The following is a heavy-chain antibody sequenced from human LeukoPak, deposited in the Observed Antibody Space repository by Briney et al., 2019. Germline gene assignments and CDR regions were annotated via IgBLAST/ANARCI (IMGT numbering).Heavy chain of an antibody. J-gene: IGHJ4*02. CDR3: ATTSITMVRGVIITLPDY. CDR2: IKQDGSEK. V-gene: IGHV3-7*01. D-gene: IGHD3-10*01. Sequence: PGGSLRLSCAASGFTFSSYWMSWVRQAPGKGLEWVANIKQDGSEKYYVDSVKGRFTISRDNAKNSLYLQMNSLRAEDTAVYYCATTSITMVRGVIITLPDYWGQGTLVTVS. CDR1: GFTFSSYW.